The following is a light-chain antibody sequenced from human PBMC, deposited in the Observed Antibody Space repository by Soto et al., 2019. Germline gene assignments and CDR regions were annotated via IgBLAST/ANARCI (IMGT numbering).Light chain of an antibody. CDR3: CSYAGSSTLV. CDR1: SSDVGSYNL. Sequence: QPASVSGSPGQSITISCTGTSSDVGSYNLVSWYQQHPGKAPKLMIYEGSKRPSGVSNRFSGSKSGNTASLTISGLQAEDEADYYCCSYAGSSTLVFGGGTKVTVL. CDR2: EGS. J-gene: IGLJ2*01. V-gene: IGLV2-23*01.